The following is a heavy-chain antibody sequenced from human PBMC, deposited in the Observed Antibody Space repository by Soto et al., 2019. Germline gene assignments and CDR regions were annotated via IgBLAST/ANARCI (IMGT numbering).Heavy chain of an antibody. CDR3: AGDTAPSDV. V-gene: IGHV1-3*01. D-gene: IGHD4-17*01. CDR1: GYTFTSYA. CDR2: INAGNGNT. Sequence: QVQLVQSGAEVKKPGASVKVSCKASGYTFTSYAMHWVRQAPGQRLEWMGWINAGNGNTTYSQKSQGRVTITRDTSSSTAYMELSRRRTEDTAGYSCAGDTAPSDVWGQGTTVTVSS. J-gene: IGHJ6*02.